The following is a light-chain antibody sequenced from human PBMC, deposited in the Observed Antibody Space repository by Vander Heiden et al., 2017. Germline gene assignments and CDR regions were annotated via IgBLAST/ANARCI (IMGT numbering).Light chain of an antibody. CDR2: DAS. CDR3: QQRSNWPPT. Sequence: IVLTQSPATLPLSPGERATLSCRASQSVSSYSAWYQQKPGQAPRLLIYDASNRATGIPARFSGSGSGTDFTLTISSLEPEDFAVYYCQQRSNWPPTFGQGTKVEIK. J-gene: IGKJ1*01. CDR1: QSVSSY. V-gene: IGKV3-11*01.